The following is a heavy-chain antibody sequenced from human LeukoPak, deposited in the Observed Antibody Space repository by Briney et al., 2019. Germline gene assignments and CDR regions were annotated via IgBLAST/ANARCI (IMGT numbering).Heavy chain of an antibody. D-gene: IGHD3-10*01. CDR1: GFTFSNYE. V-gene: IGHV3-48*03. CDR3: ARGTYGSGTYGRYGMDV. J-gene: IGHJ6*04. Sequence: GGSLRLSCAASGFTFSNYEMHCVRQAPGKGLEWISYISSGGGAKYYADSVKGRFTISRDIVNSSLFLQVNSLRAEDTAVYYCARGTYGSGTYGRYGMDVWGKGTTVTVSS. CDR2: ISSGGGAK.